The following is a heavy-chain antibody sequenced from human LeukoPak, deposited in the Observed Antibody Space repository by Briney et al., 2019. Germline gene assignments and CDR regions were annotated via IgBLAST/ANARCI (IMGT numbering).Heavy chain of an antibody. V-gene: IGHV4-59*03. CDR1: GDAINNYY. D-gene: IGHD6-6*01. CDR3: AGQTIAARHRGYYFDY. CDR2: MYYNGSP. J-gene: IGHJ4*02. Sequence: SETLSLTCTVSGDAINNYYWSWIRQPPGKGLEWIGYMYYNGSPNYNPSLKSRVTISVDRSKKQFSLKLTSVTAADTAVYYCAGQTIAARHRGYYFDYWGQGTLVTVSS.